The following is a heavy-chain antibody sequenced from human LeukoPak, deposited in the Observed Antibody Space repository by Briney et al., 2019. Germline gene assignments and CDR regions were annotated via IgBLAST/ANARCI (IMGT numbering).Heavy chain of an antibody. CDR1: GFSFSSYS. Sequence: GGSLGLSCAASGFSFSSYSMHWVRQAPGEGLVWVSRVSSDERTTSYADSVKGRFTVSRDNAKNTVYLQMNSLRVEDTAVYYCARGGSDTGMAHEYWGQGTLVTVSS. D-gene: IGHD5-18*01. CDR3: ARGGSDTGMAHEY. J-gene: IGHJ4*02. V-gene: IGHV3-74*01. CDR2: VSSDERTT.